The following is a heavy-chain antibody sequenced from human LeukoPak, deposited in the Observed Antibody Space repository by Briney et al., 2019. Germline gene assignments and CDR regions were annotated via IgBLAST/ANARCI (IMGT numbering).Heavy chain of an antibody. CDR3: ATDSPYSRSGLYFDY. D-gene: IGHD6-13*01. CDR1: GFTFSTQT. J-gene: IGHJ4*02. Sequence: GGSLRLSCAASGFTFSTQTINWVRQAPGKGLEWVSSISSNSTYRYYADSVKGRFTISRDNAKNSLFLQMNSLRAEDTAVYYCATDSPYSRSGLYFDYWGQGALVTVSS. V-gene: IGHV3-21*06. CDR2: ISSNSTYR.